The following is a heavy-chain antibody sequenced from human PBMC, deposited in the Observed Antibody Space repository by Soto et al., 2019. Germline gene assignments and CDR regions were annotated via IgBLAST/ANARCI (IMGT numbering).Heavy chain of an antibody. D-gene: IGHD2-15*01. J-gene: IGHJ6*02. CDR3: APFSVSLGGPYGIHV. CDR2: MLYSGLT. Sequence: ASETLSLTCSVSGYSVSSSVYYWAWSRQPPGKGLELIGSMLYSGLTYYNPSLKSRVTLSVDTSKNQFSVRLNSVTASDTAVYYCAPFSVSLGGPYGIHVWGQGTTVTVSS. V-gene: IGHV4-39*01. CDR1: GYSVSSSVYY.